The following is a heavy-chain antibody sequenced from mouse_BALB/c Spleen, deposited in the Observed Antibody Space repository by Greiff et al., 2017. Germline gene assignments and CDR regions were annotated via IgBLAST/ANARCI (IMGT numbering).Heavy chain of an antibody. Sequence: EVHLVESGPELVKPGASVKMSCKASGYTFTSYVMHWVKQKPGQGLEWIGYINPYNDDTKYNEKFKGKAKLTVEKSSSTVYLELSRLTSDDSAVYYCARRLPHYYAMDYWGQGTSVTVSS. J-gene: IGHJ4*01. CDR3: ARRLPHYYAMDY. D-gene: IGHD2-2*01. CDR2: INPYNDDT. V-gene: IGHV1-14*01. CDR1: GYTFTSYV.